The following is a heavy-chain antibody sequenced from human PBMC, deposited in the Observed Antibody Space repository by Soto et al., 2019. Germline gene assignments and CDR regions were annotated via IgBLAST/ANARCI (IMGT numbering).Heavy chain of an antibody. CDR2: INAGNGNT. D-gene: IGHD6-13*01. CDR3: ASPHIAAAPDGMDV. J-gene: IGHJ6*02. Sequence: QVQLVQSGAEVKKPGASVKVSCKASGYTFTSYAMHWVRQAPGQRLEWMGWINAGNGNTKYSQKFQGRVTITRDTXXSTAYMELSSLRSEDTAVYYCASPHIAAAPDGMDVWGLGTTVTVSS. V-gene: IGHV1-3*01. CDR1: GYTFTSYA.